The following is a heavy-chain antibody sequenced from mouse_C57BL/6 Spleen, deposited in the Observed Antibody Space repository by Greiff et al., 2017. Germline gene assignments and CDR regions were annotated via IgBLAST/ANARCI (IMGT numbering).Heavy chain of an antibody. V-gene: IGHV5-9-1*02. CDR3: TREDYYGSSYAWFAY. J-gene: IGHJ3*01. CDR1: GFTFSSYA. CDR2: ISSGGDYI. D-gene: IGHD1-1*01. Sequence: EVHLVESGEGLVKPGGSLKLSCAASGFTFSSYAMSWVRQTPEKRLEWVAYISSGGDYIYYADTVKGRFTITRDNAMNTLYLQMSSLKSEDTAMYYCTREDYYGSSYAWFAYWGQGTLVTVSA.